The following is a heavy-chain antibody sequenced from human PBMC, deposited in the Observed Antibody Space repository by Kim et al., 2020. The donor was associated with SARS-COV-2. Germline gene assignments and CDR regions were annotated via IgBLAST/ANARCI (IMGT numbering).Heavy chain of an antibody. V-gene: IGHV4-34*01. D-gene: IGHD3-9*01. J-gene: IGHJ4*02. Sequence: SETLSLTCAVYGGSFSGYYWSWIRQPPGKGLEWIGEINHSGSTNYNPSLKSRVTISVDTSKNQFSLKLSSVTAADTAVYYCARIPASILRYFDWPHSRYYFDYWGQGTLVTVSS. CDR3: ARIPASILRYFDWPHSRYYFDY. CDR1: GGSFSGYY. CDR2: INHSGST.